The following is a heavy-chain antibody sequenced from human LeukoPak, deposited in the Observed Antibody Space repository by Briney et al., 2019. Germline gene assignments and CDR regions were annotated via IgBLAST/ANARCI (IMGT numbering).Heavy chain of an antibody. V-gene: IGHV4-34*01. CDR2: INHSGST. CDR1: GGSFSGYY. J-gene: IGHJ5*02. CDR3: ATCRYCSRSSEFDP. Sequence: PSETLSLTCAVYGGSFSGYYWSWIRQPPGKGLEWIGEINHSGSTNYNPSLKSRVTISVGTSKNQFSLELSSVTAADTAVYYCATCRYCSRSSEFDPWGQGTLVTVSS. D-gene: IGHD2-2*01.